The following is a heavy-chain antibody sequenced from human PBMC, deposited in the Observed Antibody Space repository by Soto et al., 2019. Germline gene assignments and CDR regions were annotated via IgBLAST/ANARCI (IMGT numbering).Heavy chain of an antibody. D-gene: IGHD3-9*01. CDR2: ILPVLGNT. Sequence: QVQLVQSGPQVKKPGSSVKVSCTASGGTFGRYTISWVRQAPGQGLEWMGGILPVLGNTNVAQRFQARLTVTADESTSTAYLELSSLRPEDTAVYYCARESVVLTGTNAPFAHGGQGILVTVSS. CDR3: ARESVVLTGTNAPFAH. J-gene: IGHJ4*02. V-gene: IGHV1-69*16. CDR1: GGTFGRYT.